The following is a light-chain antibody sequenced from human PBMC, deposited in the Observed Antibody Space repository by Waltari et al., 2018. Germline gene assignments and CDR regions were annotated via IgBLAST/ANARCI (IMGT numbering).Light chain of an antibody. CDR1: ASISSN. CDR2: GAS. J-gene: IGKJ4*01. Sequence: ETVMTQSPATLSVSPGERATLSCRASASISSNLAWYQQKPGQAPRLLIYGASTRATGNPGRFSGSAAGTEFTLTNSSLQSEDIAVYYCQQDNSWPPLTFGGGTKVEIK. CDR3: QQDNSWPPLT. V-gene: IGKV3-15*01.